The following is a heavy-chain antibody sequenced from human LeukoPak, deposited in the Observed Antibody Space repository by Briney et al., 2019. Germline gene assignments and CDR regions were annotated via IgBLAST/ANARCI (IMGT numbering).Heavy chain of an antibody. CDR3: ARDTRCGGDCHIFDY. CDR1: GFTFSSYW. Sequence: GGSLRLSCAASGFTFSSYWMSWVRQAPGKGLEWVANIKQDGSEKYYVDSVKGRFTISRENAKNSLYLQMNSLRAEDTAVYYCARDTRCGGDCHIFDYWGQGTLVTVSS. D-gene: IGHD2-21*02. J-gene: IGHJ4*02. V-gene: IGHV3-7*01. CDR2: IKQDGSEK.